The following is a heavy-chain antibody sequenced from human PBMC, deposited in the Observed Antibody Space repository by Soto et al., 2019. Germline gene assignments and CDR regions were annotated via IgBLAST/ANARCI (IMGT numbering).Heavy chain of an antibody. Sequence: GESLKISCKGSGDSFITNWIGWVRQMPGKGLEWMGIIYPGDSDTKYSPSFQGQVTISADKSISTAYLQWSSLKASDTAMYYCARLDVDTAMVPVYWYFDLWGRGTLVTVSS. CDR2: IYPGDSDT. CDR1: GDSFITNW. J-gene: IGHJ2*01. V-gene: IGHV5-51*01. CDR3: ARLDVDTAMVPVYWYFDL. D-gene: IGHD5-18*01.